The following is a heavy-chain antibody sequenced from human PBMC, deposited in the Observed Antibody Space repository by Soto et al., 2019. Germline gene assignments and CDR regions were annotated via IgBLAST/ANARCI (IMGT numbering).Heavy chain of an antibody. Sequence: GGSLRLSCAASGFTFSNYGMHWVRQAPGKGLEWMAVIWYDGSNKYYADSVKGRFTISRDNSKNTMYLQVNSLRAEDTAVYYCARDYSRYYGMDVWGQGTTVTVSS. CDR2: IWYDGSNK. CDR3: ARDYSRYYGMDV. V-gene: IGHV3-33*01. CDR1: GFTFSNYG. J-gene: IGHJ6*02. D-gene: IGHD2-15*01.